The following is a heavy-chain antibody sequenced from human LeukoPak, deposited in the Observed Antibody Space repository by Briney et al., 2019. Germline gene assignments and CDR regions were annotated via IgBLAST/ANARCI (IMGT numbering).Heavy chain of an antibody. D-gene: IGHD3-22*01. CDR2: INNDGSST. CDR3: ARDLELAYYDSTGYEY. CDR1: GFTFSAYW. J-gene: IGHJ4*02. V-gene: IGHV3-74*01. Sequence: HPGGSLRLSCAASGFTFSAYWMHWVRQAPGKGLEWVSRINNDGSSTTYADSVKGRFTISRDNAKNTLYLQMNSLRAEDTAVYYCARDLELAYYDSTGYEYWGQGNLVSVSS.